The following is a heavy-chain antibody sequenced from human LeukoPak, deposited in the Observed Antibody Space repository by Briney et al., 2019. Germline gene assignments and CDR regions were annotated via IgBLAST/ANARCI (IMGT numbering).Heavy chain of an antibody. CDR1: GGSISTYY. D-gene: IGHD3-22*01. J-gene: IGHJ4*02. CDR2: IYYSGST. V-gene: IGHV4-59*01. Sequence: KPSETLSLTCTVSGGSISTYYWSWIRQPPGKGLEWIGYIYYSGSTNYNPSLKSRVTISVDKSKNQFSLKLSSVTAADTAVYYCARGHSYYYDSSAYYPDFDYWGQGTLVTVSS. CDR3: ARGHSYYYDSSAYYPDFDY.